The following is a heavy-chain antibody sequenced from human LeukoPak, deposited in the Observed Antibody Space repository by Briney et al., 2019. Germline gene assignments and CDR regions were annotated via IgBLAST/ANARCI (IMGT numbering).Heavy chain of an antibody. Sequence: PSETLSLTCTVSGGSISSGGYYWSWVRQAPGKGLEWVANIKQDGSEKYYVDSVKGRFTISRDNAKNSLYLQMNSLRAEDTAVYYCAREGRSSGWHYFEYWGQGTLVTVSS. CDR1: GGSISSGGYY. CDR3: AREGRSSGWHYFEY. J-gene: IGHJ4*02. V-gene: IGHV3-7*01. CDR2: IKQDGSEK. D-gene: IGHD6-19*01.